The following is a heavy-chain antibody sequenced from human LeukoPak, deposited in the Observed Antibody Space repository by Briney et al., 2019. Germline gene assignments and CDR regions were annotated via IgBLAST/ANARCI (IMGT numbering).Heavy chain of an antibody. V-gene: IGHV3-48*04. CDR2: ISAGSGTV. CDR1: GLSLPSNN. D-gene: IGHD1-26*01. J-gene: IGHJ4*02. CDR3: TKRVKYGGTWDHFAD. Sequence: GGSLRLSFAASGLSLPSNNMHWVRPTPGGGLEWLSYISAGSGTVFSADSVKGRFTIPRDNARESLSLQMNSLRVEDTALYYCTKRVKYGGTWDHFADWGQGTLVTVSS.